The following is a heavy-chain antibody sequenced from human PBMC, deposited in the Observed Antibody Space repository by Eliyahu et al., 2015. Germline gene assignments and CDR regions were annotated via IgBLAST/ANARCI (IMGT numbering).Heavy chain of an antibody. CDR2: IKQDGSEK. CDR1: GFTXSSYW. J-gene: IGHJ3*02. V-gene: IGHV3-7*01. Sequence: EVQLVESGGGLVQPGGSLXLSCXASGFTXSSYWMSWVRQAPGKGLEWVANIKQDGSEKYYVDSVKGRFTISRDNAKNSLYLQMNSLRAEDTAVYYCARTDAFDIWGQGTMVTVSS. CDR3: ARTDAFDI.